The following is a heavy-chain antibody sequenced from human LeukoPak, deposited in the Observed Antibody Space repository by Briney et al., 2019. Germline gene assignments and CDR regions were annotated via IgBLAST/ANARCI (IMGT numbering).Heavy chain of an antibody. CDR3: ASHSGGYAY. D-gene: IGHD5-12*01. J-gene: IGHJ4*02. V-gene: IGHV4-30-4*07. CDR1: GGSITSGGYS. CDR2: IYYSDSA. Sequence: SETLSLTCAVSGGSITSGGYSWSWIRQPPGKGLEWIGYIYYSDSAYYNPSLKSRVTISIDTSKNQFSLKLNSVTAADTAVYYCASHSGGYAYWGQGTLVTVSS.